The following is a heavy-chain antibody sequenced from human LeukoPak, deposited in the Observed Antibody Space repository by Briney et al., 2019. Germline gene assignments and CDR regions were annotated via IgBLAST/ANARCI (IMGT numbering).Heavy chain of an antibody. D-gene: IGHD6-6*01. Sequence: ASVKVSCKASGYTFTSYYMHWVRQAPGQGLEWMGIINPSGGSTSYAQKFQGRVTMTRDTSTSTVYMKLSSLRSEDTAVYYCAGDFAGSFWFDPWGQGTLVTVSS. CDR2: INPSGGST. CDR3: AGDFAGSFWFDP. CDR1: GYTFTSYY. J-gene: IGHJ5*02. V-gene: IGHV1-46*01.